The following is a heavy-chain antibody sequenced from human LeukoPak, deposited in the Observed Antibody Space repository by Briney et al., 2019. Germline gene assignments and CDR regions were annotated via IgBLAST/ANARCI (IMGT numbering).Heavy chain of an antibody. J-gene: IGHJ4*02. D-gene: IGHD5-18*01. Sequence: SVKVSCKASGGTFSSYAISWVRQAPGQGLEWMGRIIPILGIANYAQKFQGRVTITADKSTNTAYMELSSLRSEDTAVYYCASHVEMVTGPMNYWGQGTLVTVSS. V-gene: IGHV1-69*04. CDR3: ASHVEMVTGPMNY. CDR1: GGTFSSYA. CDR2: IIPILGIA.